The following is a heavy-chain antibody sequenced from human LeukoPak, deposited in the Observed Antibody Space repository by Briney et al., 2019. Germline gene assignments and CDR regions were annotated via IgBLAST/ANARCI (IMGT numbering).Heavy chain of an antibody. J-gene: IGHJ4*02. V-gene: IGHV3-7*01. Sequence: GGSLRHSCAASGLTFSSYWMTWVRQAPGKGLEWVANIKLDGTEKYYVDSVKGRFTISRDNAKNSLDLQMNSLRVEDTAVYYCARDFGLSGYDLLDYWGQGTMVTVSS. CDR2: IKLDGTEK. CDR3: ARDFGLSGYDLLDY. CDR1: GLTFSSYW. D-gene: IGHD5-12*01.